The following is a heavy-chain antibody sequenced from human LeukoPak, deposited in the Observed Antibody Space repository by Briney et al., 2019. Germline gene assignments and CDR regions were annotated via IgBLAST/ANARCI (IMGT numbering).Heavy chain of an antibody. D-gene: IGHD3-9*01. CDR2: ISAYNGNT. J-gene: IGHJ6*02. CDR3: ARDLLRYFDWLYYYYGMDV. V-gene: IGHV1-18*01. Sequence: ASVKVSCKASGYTFTSYGISWVRQAPGQGLEWMGWISAYNGNTNYAQKLQGRVTMTTDTSTSTAYMELRSLRSDDTAVYYCARDLLRYFDWLYYYYGMDVWGQGTTVTVSS. CDR1: GYTFTSYG.